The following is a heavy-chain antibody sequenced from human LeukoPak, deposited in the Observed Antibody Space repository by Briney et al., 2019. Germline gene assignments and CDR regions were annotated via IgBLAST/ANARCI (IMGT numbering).Heavy chain of an antibody. D-gene: IGHD6-19*01. CDR1: VYTLTRYV. CDR2: ICAYNGNT. J-gene: IGHJ4*02. Sequence: ASVKVSRKASVYTLTRYVITRVRQAPRQEREWMGWICAYNGNTNYAQKLQGRVTMTTDTSTSTAYMELRSLRSDDTAVYYCARDKSVAGPKSEYYFDYWGQGTLVTVSS. CDR3: ARDKSVAGPKSEYYFDY. V-gene: IGHV1-18*01.